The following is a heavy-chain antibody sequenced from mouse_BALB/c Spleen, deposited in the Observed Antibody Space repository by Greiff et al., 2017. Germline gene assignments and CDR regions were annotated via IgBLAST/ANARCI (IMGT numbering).Heavy chain of an antibody. D-gene: IGHD1-1*01. V-gene: IGHV1S135*01. CDR1: GYSFTDYN. Sequence: VQLQQSGPELVKPGASVKVSCKASGYSFTDYNMYWVKQSPGKSLEWIGYIDPYNGGTSYNQKFKGKATLTVDKSSSTAFMHLNSLTSEDSAVYDCARGSYYYGSSYGYFDYWGQGTTLTVSS. CDR2: IDPYNGGT. J-gene: IGHJ2*01. CDR3: ARGSYYYGSSYGYFDY.